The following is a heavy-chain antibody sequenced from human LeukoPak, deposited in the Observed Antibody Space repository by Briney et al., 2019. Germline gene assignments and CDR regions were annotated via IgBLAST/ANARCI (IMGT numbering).Heavy chain of an antibody. CDR1: GYTFTGYY. J-gene: IGHJ6*03. CDR2: INPNSGGT. D-gene: IGHD2-15*01. V-gene: IGHV1-2*02. CDR3: ARTPDTDIVVVVAATSYYYMDV. Sequence: ASVKVSCKASGYTFTGYYMHWVRQAPGQGLEWMGWINPNSGGTNYAQKLQGRVTMTTDTSTSTAYMELRSLRSDDTAVYYCARTPDTDIVVVVAATSYYYMDVWGKGTTVTVSS.